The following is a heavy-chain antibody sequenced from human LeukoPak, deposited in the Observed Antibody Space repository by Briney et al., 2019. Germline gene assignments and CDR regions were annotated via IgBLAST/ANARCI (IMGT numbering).Heavy chain of an antibody. V-gene: IGHV3-30-3*01. D-gene: IGHD2-2*01. Sequence: GGSLRLSCAASGFTFSSYAMHWVRQAPGKGLEWVAVISYDGSNKYYADSVKGRFTISRDNSKNTLYLQMNSLRAEDTAVYYCAREEYCSSTSCYGYYYGMDVWGQGTTVTVSS. CDR2: ISYDGSNK. J-gene: IGHJ6*02. CDR3: AREEYCSSTSCYGYYYGMDV. CDR1: GFTFSSYA.